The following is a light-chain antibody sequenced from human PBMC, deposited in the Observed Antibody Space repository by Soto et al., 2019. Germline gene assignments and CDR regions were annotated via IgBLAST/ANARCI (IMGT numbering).Light chain of an antibody. CDR2: EVS. CDR3: CSYAGSSPYV. CDR1: SSDVGSYNL. Sequence: QSALTQPASVSGSPGQSITISCTGTSSDVGSYNLVSWYQQHPGKAPKLMIYEVSKRPSGVSNRFSGSKSDNTASLTISGLQAEDEADYYCCSYAGSSPYVFGTGTKLTVL. V-gene: IGLV2-23*02. J-gene: IGLJ1*01.